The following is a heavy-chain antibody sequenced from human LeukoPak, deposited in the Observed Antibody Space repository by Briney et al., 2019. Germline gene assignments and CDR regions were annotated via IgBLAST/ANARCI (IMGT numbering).Heavy chain of an antibody. Sequence: GASVKVSCKASGYTFTGYYMHWVRQAPRQGLEWMGWINPNSGGTNYAQKFQGRVTMTRDTSISTAYMELSRLRSDDTAVYYCARAYSGSYYVRYWGQGTLVTVSS. J-gene: IGHJ4*02. D-gene: IGHD1-26*01. CDR3: ARAYSGSYYVRY. V-gene: IGHV1-2*02. CDR1: GYTFTGYY. CDR2: INPNSGGT.